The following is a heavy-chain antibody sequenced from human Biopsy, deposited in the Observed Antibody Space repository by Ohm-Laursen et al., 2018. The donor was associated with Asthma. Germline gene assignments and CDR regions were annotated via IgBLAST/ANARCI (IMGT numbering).Heavy chain of an antibody. J-gene: IGHJ5*02. D-gene: IGHD3-3*01. CDR3: ARFTASITIFGVVNNWFDP. Sequence: GTLSLTCTVSGGSISSSSYYWGWIRQPPGKGLEWIRSIYYSGSTYYNPSLKGRVTISVDTSKNQFSLKLSSVTAADTAVYYCARFTASITIFGVVNNWFDPWGQGTLVTVSS. CDR2: IYYSGST. V-gene: IGHV4-39*01. CDR1: GGSISSSSYY.